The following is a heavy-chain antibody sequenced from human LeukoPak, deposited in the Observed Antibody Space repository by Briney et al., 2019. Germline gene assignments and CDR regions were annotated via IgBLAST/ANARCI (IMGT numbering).Heavy chain of an antibody. CDR2: IYYTGST. CDR3: ARVGGWEPKLHGVTFDY. CDR1: GGSISSYY. Sequence: SETLSLTCTVSGGSISSYYWSRIRQPPGKGLEWIGYIYYTGSTNYNPSLKSRVTMSADTSKNQFSLKLSSVTAADTAVYFCARVGGWEPKLHGVTFDYLGQGTLVTVSS. D-gene: IGHD1-26*01. V-gene: IGHV4-59*01. J-gene: IGHJ4*02.